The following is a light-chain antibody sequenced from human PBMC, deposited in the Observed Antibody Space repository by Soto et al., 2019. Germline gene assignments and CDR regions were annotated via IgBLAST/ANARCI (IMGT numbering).Light chain of an antibody. CDR3: LQHSTYPLT. Sequence: DIQMTQSPSAMSASVGDRFTITCLSSQGISNSLAWFQQKPGKVPKRLISDASSLQSGVPSRFSGSGSGTEFTLTISSLQPEDFATYYCLQHSTYPLTFGGGTKVDVK. V-gene: IGKV1-17*03. CDR1: QGISNS. CDR2: DAS. J-gene: IGKJ4*01.